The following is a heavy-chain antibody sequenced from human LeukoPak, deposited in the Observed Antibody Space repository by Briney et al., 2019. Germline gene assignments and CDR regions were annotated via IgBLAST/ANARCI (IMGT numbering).Heavy chain of an antibody. Sequence: SETLSLTCTVSGDSISRYYWSWIRQPAGKGLEWIGRIYNGGIITYNPSLKSRVTMSIDTSNNQFSLRLRFVTAADTAVYYCARDSGTTGEVRFDPWGQGTLVTVSS. D-gene: IGHD3-10*01. V-gene: IGHV4-4*07. CDR1: GDSISRYY. CDR3: ARDSGTTGEVRFDP. J-gene: IGHJ5*02. CDR2: IYNGGII.